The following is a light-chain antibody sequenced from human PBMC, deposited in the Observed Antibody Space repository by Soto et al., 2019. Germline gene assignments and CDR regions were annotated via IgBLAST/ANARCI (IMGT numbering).Light chain of an antibody. CDR1: QSINGR. V-gene: IGKV1-5*01. CDR2: DVS. Sequence: DIQMTQSPSTLSASIGERVTITCRASQSINGRLAWYQQKPGRPPKLLIYDVSFLESGVPSRFSGSGSGTDFNLTISSLRPDDFATFYCQQYKVYPYTFGQGTRLDIK. J-gene: IGKJ2*01. CDR3: QQYKVYPYT.